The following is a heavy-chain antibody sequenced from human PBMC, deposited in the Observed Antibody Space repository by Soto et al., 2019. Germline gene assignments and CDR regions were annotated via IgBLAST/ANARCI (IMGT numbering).Heavy chain of an antibody. J-gene: IGHJ3*02. CDR3: ARAYRQYYDSSGYYWGHDAFDI. CDR2: IYYSGST. V-gene: IGHV4-59*01. CDR1: GGSISSYY. D-gene: IGHD3-22*01. Sequence: SETLSLTCSVSGGSISSYYWSWIRQPPGKGLEWIGYIYYSGSTNYNPSLKSRVTISVDTSKNQFSLKLSSVTAADTAVYYCARAYRQYYDSSGYYWGHDAFDIWGQGTMVTVSS.